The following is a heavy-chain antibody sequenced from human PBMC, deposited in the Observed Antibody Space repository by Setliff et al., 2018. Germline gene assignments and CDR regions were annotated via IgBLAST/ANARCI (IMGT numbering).Heavy chain of an antibody. CDR3: ARSPRPPTSLDYVDV. CDR1: GFTLSRFW. D-gene: IGHD2-2*01. J-gene: IGHJ6*03. V-gene: IGHV3-74*01. CDR2: LHPNGITT. Sequence: GGSLRLSCVTSGFTLSRFWMHWVRQVPGKGLVWVSRLHPNGITTRYADSVKGRFTIYRDMAENTLYLQMNSLRAEDTAVYYCARSPRPPTSLDYVDVWGDGTMVTGSS.